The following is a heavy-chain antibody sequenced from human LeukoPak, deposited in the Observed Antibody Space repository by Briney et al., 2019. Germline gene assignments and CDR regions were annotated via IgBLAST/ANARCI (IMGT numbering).Heavy chain of an antibody. D-gene: IGHD3-10*01. CDR3: AKDRVDGSGSQFDS. J-gene: IGHJ4*02. CDR2: ISGSGAMT. V-gene: IGHV3-23*01. CDR1: GFTFSSYS. Sequence: PGGSLRLSCAASGFTFSSYSMNWVRQAPGKGLEWVSSISGSGAMTYYADSVKGRFTISRDNAMDTLYLQMNSLRADDTAVYYCAKDRVDGSGSQFDSWGQGSLVIVSS.